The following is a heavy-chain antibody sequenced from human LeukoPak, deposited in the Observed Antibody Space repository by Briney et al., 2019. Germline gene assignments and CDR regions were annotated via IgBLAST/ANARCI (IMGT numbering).Heavy chain of an antibody. CDR3: AKGRGGTYYSWDY. CDR1: GFTFSDYY. D-gene: IGHD1-26*01. J-gene: IGHJ4*02. Sequence: PGGSLRLSCAASGFTFSDYYMSWFRQAPGKALEWISYISGAGSDMTYADSVKGRFTISRDNSKNTLFLQMNSLRAEDTAVYYCAKGRGGTYYSWDYWGQGTLVTVSS. V-gene: IGHV3-11*05. CDR2: ISGAGSDM.